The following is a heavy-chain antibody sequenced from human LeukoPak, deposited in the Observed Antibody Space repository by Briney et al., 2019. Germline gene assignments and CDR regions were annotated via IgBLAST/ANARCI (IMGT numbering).Heavy chain of an antibody. CDR1: GGSISSYF. J-gene: IGHJ3*02. CDR3: ARGTYDSSGYYYIPIAFDI. Sequence: SETLSLTCTVSGGSISSYFWSWIRQPPGKGLEWIGNVYHSGSTYYNPPLKSRVTISVDRSKNQFSLKLSSVTAADTAVYYCARGTYDSSGYYYIPIAFDIWVQGTMVTVSS. V-gene: IGHV4-59*12. D-gene: IGHD3-22*01. CDR2: VYHSGST.